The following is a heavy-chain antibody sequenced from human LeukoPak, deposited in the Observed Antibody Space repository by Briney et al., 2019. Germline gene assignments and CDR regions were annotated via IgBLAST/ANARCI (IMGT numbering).Heavy chain of an antibody. V-gene: IGHV5-51*01. CDR1: VYSFTTYW. CDR3: ARARYGSCGSCYAEY. J-gene: IGHJ4*02. Sequence: GESLKISCKGSVYSFTTYWIVWLRQMPGKGLEWMGIIYPGDSDTRYSPSFQGQVTISADKSIGTAYLQWSSMRASDNAMYYCARARYGSCGSCYAEYWGQGTLVTVSS. CDR2: IYPGDSDT. D-gene: IGHD2-15*01.